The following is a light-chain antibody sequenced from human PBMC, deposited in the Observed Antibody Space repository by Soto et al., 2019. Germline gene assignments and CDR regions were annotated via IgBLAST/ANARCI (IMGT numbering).Light chain of an antibody. CDR3: QQYDDYSGR. CDR1: QSISSW. V-gene: IGKV1-5*01. J-gene: IGKJ1*01. CDR2: DAS. Sequence: DKQMNLSPSALSVTKEDRVSITCRASQSISSWVAWYQQKPGKGPKLLIYDASNLQRGVPSRFSGSGSGTEFTLTISSLQPEDFATYYCQQYDDYSGRFGQGAKV.